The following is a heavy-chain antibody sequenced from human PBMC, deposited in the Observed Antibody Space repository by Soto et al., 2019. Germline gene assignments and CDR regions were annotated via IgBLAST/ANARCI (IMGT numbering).Heavy chain of an antibody. CDR2: IIPIFGTA. CDR3: ARDTTGGIAARRLDY. J-gene: IGHJ4*02. CDR1: GGTFSSYA. D-gene: IGHD6-6*01. V-gene: IGHV1-69*13. Sequence: GASVKVSCKASGGTFSSYAISWVRQAPGQGLEWIGGIIPIFGTANYAQKFQGRVTITADESTSTAYMELSSLRSEDTAVYYCARDTTGGIAARRLDYWGQGTLVTVSS.